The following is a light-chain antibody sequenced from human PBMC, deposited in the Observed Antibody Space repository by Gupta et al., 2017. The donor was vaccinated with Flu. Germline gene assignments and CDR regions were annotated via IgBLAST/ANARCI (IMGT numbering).Light chain of an antibody. CDR1: QSNSTN. CDR3: QQYDDWPPWT. J-gene: IGKJ1*01. V-gene: IGKV3-15*01. Sequence: EVLMTQSPETLSLSPGERATLSCRASQSNSTNLAWYQQKPGQAPRLLISGASTRATGIPARFSGSGSGTEFTLTISSLQSEDFAVYYCQQYDDWPPWTFGQGTKVEIK. CDR2: GAS.